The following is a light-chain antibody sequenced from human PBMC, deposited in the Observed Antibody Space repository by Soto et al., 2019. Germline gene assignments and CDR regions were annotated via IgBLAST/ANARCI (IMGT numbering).Light chain of an antibody. V-gene: IGKV3-20*01. CDR3: QQYVSTPIT. Sequence: EIVLTQSPGTLSLSPGERATLSCRASQTVGRSFLGWYQQKPGQAPRLLIFGASTRTTGIPDRFSGSRSGTDFTPSIRRLQPEDFPVYYCQQYVSTPITFGQGTRLEIK. CDR1: QTVGRSF. J-gene: IGKJ5*01. CDR2: GAS.